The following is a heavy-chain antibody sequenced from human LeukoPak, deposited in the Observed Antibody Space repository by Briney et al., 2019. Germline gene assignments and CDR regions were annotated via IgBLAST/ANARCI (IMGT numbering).Heavy chain of an antibody. CDR3: AELGITMIGGV. CDR2: IKQDGTEK. V-gene: IGHV3-7*01. Sequence: GGSLRLSCAASGFTFTTYWMSWVRQAPGKGLEWGANIKQDGTEKYYVDSVKGRFTISRDNAKNSLYLQMNSLRVEDTAVYYCAELGITMIGGVWGKGTTVTISS. D-gene: IGHD3-10*02. CDR1: GFTFTTYW. J-gene: IGHJ6*04.